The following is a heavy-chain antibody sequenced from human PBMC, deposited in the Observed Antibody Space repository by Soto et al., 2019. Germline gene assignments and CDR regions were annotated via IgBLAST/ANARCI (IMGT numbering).Heavy chain of an antibody. CDR1: VFTLSIFC. V-gene: IGHV3-64D*06. CDR2: ISSNGFNT. D-gene: IGHD4-17*01. CDR3: VNPSFTVIIAPR. J-gene: IGHJ4*02. Sequence: RGSLLLSCSSSVFTLSIFCMHWVRQAPGKGLEYVSRISSNGFNTYYADSVNGRFTISIDNSKNTLYLQMSSLRLDDTSVYYCVNPSFTVIIAPRWGQGTMVP.